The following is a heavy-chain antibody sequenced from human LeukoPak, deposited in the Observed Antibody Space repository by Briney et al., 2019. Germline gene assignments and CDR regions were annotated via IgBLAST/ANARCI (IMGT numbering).Heavy chain of an antibody. CDR3: ARGAPGWNGLDC. CDR2: IWYDGSNK. J-gene: IGHJ4*02. CDR1: GFTFSSYG. V-gene: IGHV3-33*01. D-gene: IGHD1-1*01. Sequence: GGSLRLSCAASGFTFSSYGMHWVRQAPGKGLEWVAVIWYDGSNKYYADSVKGRFTISRDNSKNTLYLQMNSPRAEDTAVYYCARGAPGWNGLDCWGQGTLVTVSS.